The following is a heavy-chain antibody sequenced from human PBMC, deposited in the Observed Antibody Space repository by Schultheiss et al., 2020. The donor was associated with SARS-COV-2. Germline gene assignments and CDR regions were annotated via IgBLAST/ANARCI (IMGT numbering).Heavy chain of an antibody. CDR3: ARGVEMATIWDY. D-gene: IGHD5-24*01. V-gene: IGHV4-34*01. CDR2: INHSGST. CDR1: GGSFSGYY. Sequence: SQTLSLTCAVYGGSFSGYYWSWIRQPPGKGLEWIGEINHSGSTNYNPSLKSRVTISVDTSKNQFSLKLSSVTAADTAVYYCARGVEMATIWDYWGQGTLVTVSS. J-gene: IGHJ4*02.